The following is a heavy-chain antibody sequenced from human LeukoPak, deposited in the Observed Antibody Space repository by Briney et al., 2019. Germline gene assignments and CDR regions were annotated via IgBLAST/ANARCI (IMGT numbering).Heavy chain of an antibody. Sequence: GGSLRLSCGASGFTFSSYWMSWVRQAPGKGLEWVANIKQDGSEKYYVDSVKGRFTISRDNAKNSLYLQMNSLRAEDTAVYYCAIRVAYFDYWGQGTLVTVSS. CDR2: IKQDGSEK. D-gene: IGHD3-3*01. J-gene: IGHJ4*02. V-gene: IGHV3-7*01. CDR1: GFTFSSYW. CDR3: AIRVAYFDY.